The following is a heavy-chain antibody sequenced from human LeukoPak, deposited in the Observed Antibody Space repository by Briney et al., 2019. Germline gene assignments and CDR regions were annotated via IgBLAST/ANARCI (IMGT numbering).Heavy chain of an antibody. D-gene: IGHD2-2*01. CDR3: ARGPVGCSSTSCYSRKRSWFDP. J-gene: IGHJ5*02. CDR1: GGSFSGYY. CDR2: INHSGST. Sequence: SETLPLTCAVYGGSFSGYYWSWIRQPPGKGLEWIGEINHSGSTNYNPSLKSRVTISVDTSKNQFSLKLSSVTAADTAVYYCARGPVGCSSTSCYSRKRSWFDPWGQGTLVTVSS. V-gene: IGHV4-34*01.